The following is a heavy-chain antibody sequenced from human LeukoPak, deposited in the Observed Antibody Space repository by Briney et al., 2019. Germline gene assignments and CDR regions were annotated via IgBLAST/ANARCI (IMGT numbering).Heavy chain of an antibody. CDR1: GFTFSSYG. J-gene: IGHJ4*02. D-gene: IGHD6-19*01. Sequence: GGSLRLSCAASGFTFSSYGMHWVRQAPGKGLEWVAVIWCDGSNKYYADSVKGRFTISRDNSKNTLYLQMNSLRAEDTAVYYCARDGSSGWRFDYWGQGTLVTVSS. CDR2: IWCDGSNK. CDR3: ARDGSSGWRFDY. V-gene: IGHV3-33*01.